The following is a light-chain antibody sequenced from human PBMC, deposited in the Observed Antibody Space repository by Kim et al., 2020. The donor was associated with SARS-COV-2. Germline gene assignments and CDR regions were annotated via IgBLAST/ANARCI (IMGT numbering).Light chain of an antibody. V-gene: IGLV2-11*01. CDR3: CSYAGSHVV. CDR2: DVT. Sequence: PGQSVTISCTGTSSDVGGYDYVSWDQQHPGKAPKLMIYDVTKRPSGVPDRFSGSKSGNTASLTISGLQAEDEADYYCCSYAGSHVVCGGGTQLTVL. J-gene: IGLJ2*01. CDR1: SSDVGGYDY.